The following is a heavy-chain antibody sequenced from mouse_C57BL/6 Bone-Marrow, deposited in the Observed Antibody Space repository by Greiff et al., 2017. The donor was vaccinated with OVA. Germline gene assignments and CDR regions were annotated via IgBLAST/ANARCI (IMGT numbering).Heavy chain of an antibody. J-gene: IGHJ4*01. CDR2: IDPSDSYN. V-gene: IGHV1-50*01. Sequence: VQLQQPGAELVKPGASVKLSCKASGYTFTSYWMQWVKQRPGQGLEWIGEIDPSDSYNNYNQKFKDKATLTVETSSSTAYKQRSSLASDDAAVYYWARARYYDAMDYWGQGTSVTVSS. D-gene: IGHD1-1*02. CDR3: ARARYYDAMDY. CDR1: GYTFTSYW.